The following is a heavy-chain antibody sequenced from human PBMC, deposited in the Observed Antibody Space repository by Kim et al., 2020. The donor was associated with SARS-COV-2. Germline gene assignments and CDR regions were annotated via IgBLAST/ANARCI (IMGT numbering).Heavy chain of an antibody. CDR2: ISGDGGST. CDR3: AKDLMYSSSSEGYYYYGMDV. D-gene: IGHD6-6*01. CDR1: GFTFDDYA. V-gene: IGHV3-43*02. Sequence: GGSLRLSCAASGFTFDDYAMHWVRQAPGKGLEWVSLISGDGGSTYYADSVKGRFTISRDNSKNSLYLQMNSLRTEDTALYYCAKDLMYSSSSEGYYYYGMDVWGQGTTVTVSS. J-gene: IGHJ6*02.